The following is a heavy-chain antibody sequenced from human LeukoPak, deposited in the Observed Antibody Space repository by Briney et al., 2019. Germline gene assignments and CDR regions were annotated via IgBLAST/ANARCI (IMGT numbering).Heavy chain of an antibody. Sequence: SVKVSCKASGYTFTSYGISWVRQAPGQGLEWMGGIIPIFGTANYAQKFQGRVTITADESTSTAYMELSSLRSEDTAVYYCAVPRGHNYYDSSGYFSHYYYYYMDVWGEGTTVTISS. CDR1: GYTFTSYG. D-gene: IGHD3-22*01. J-gene: IGHJ6*03. CDR3: AVPRGHNYYDSSGYFSHYYYYYMDV. CDR2: IIPIFGTA. V-gene: IGHV1-69*13.